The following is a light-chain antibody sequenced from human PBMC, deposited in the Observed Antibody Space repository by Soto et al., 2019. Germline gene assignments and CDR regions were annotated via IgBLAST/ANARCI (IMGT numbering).Light chain of an antibody. CDR3: AAWDDSLNSVL. CDR1: SSNIGTNY. CDR2: SNN. V-gene: IGLV1-47*01. J-gene: IGLJ2*01. Sequence: QSVLTQPPSASGTPGQRVTISCSGSSSNIGTNYVYWYQQLPGTAPKLLIYSNNQRPSGVPDRFSGSKSGTSASLAISGLRSEDDADYYCAAWDDSLNSVLFGGGTKLTVL.